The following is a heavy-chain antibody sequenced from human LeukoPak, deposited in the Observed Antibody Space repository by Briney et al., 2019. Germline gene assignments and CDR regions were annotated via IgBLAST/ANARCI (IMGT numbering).Heavy chain of an antibody. CDR3: ARIGTASRLNWFDP. CDR1: GGSIDSGGYY. Sequence: SETLSLTCSVSGGSIDSGGYYWSWIRQHPGRGLEWIGRIYYDGRTYQNPSLKSRVIISVDTSKNQFSLNVSSVTAADTAVYFCARIGTASRLNWFDPWGQGTLDTVSS. J-gene: IGHJ5*02. D-gene: IGHD6-6*01. CDR2: IYYDGRT. V-gene: IGHV4-31*03.